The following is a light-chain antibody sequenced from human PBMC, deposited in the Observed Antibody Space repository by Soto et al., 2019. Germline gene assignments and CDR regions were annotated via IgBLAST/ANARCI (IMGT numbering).Light chain of an antibody. V-gene: IGKV3D-20*01. CDR2: DAS. Sequence: EIVLTQSPATLSLSPGERATLSCRASQSVSGSYLAWYQQKPGLAPRLLIYDASSRATGIPDRFSGSGSGTVFTITISRLETEEFAVYYCQQYGSSPPSITFGQGTRLEIK. CDR1: QSVSGSY. CDR3: QQYGSSPPSIT. J-gene: IGKJ5*01.